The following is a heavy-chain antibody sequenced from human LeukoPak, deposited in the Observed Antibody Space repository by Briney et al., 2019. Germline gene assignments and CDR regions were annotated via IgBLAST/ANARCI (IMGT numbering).Heavy chain of an antibody. CDR3: TKDLTGPFDY. CDR1: GYTFSSYW. J-gene: IGHJ4*02. D-gene: IGHD2/OR15-2a*01. CDR2: INTDGSIT. Sequence: GGSLRLSCAASGYTFSSYWMHWVRQAPGKGLVWVSRINTDGSITSYADSVKGRFTISRDNAKNTLYLQMNSLRAEDTAVYYCTKDLTGPFDYWDQGTLVTVSS. V-gene: IGHV3-74*01.